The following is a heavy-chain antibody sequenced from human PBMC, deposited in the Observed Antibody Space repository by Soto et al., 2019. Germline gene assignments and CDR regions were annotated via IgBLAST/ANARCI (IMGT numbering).Heavy chain of an antibody. J-gene: IGHJ6*02. V-gene: IGHV3-23*01. CDR3: TKASPDRHHMDV. Sequence: EVQLFESGGDLVQPGGSLRLSCAASGFTFSKFVMRWVRQTPGKGLEWVSTITETGGDTYYTDSVKGRFTISRDNSKNTLYLQMTSLRAEDTALYYCTKASPDRHHMDVWGQGTTVTVSS. CDR2: ITETGGDT. CDR1: GFTFSKFV.